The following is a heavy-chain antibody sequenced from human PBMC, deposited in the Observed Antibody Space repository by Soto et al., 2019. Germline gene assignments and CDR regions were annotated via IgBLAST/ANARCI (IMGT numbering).Heavy chain of an antibody. Sequence: PGGSLRLSCVASGFPFRNYAMSWVRQAPGKGLEWVATIIGSGDSTYYADSVKGRFTISRDNSKNTLYLQMNSLRTEDTAVYYCAGRRFYLEDDSWGHGTLVTVSS. CDR1: GFPFRNYA. J-gene: IGHJ5*01. V-gene: IGHV3-23*01. CDR3: AGRRFYLEDDS. CDR2: IIGSGDST. D-gene: IGHD2-15*01.